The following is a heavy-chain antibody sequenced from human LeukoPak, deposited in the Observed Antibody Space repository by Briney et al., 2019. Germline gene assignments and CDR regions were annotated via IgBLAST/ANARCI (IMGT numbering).Heavy chain of an antibody. V-gene: IGHV1-18*04. CDR1: GYTFTGYY. D-gene: IGHD3-10*01. CDR3: ARDFRTYYYGSGSYYGAFDI. Sequence: ASVKVSCKASGYTFTGYYMHWVRQAPGQGLEWMGWISAYNGNTNYAQKLQGRVTMTTDTSTSTAYMELRRLRSDDAAVYYCARDFRTYYYGSGSYYGAFDIWGQGTMVTVSS. J-gene: IGHJ3*02. CDR2: ISAYNGNT.